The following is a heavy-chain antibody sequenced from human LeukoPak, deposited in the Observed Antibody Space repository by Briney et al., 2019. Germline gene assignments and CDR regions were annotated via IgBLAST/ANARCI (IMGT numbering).Heavy chain of an antibody. D-gene: IGHD4-23*01. V-gene: IGHV3-30*18. CDR2: ISYDGSNK. CDR1: GFTFSSYD. J-gene: IGHJ3*02. CDR3: AKGEDYGGNVPDAFDI. Sequence: GRSLRLSCAASGFTFSSYDMHWVRQAPGKGLEWVAVISYDGSNKYYADSVKGRFTISRDNSKNTLYLQMTSLRAEDTAVYYCAKGEDYGGNVPDAFDIWGQGTMVTVSS.